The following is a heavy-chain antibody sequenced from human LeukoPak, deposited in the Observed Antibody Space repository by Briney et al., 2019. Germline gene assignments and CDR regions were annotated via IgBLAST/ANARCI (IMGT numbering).Heavy chain of an antibody. Sequence: GGSLRLSCAASGFTFSSYWMSWVRQAPGKGLEWVANIKQDGSEKYYVDSVKGRFTISRDNAKNSLYLQMNSLRAEDTAVYYCARDLGESYYYDSSGYYYAWGQGTLVTVSS. CDR3: ARDLGESYYYDSSGYYYA. CDR1: GFTFSSYW. V-gene: IGHV3-7*01. J-gene: IGHJ5*02. CDR2: IKQDGSEK. D-gene: IGHD3-22*01.